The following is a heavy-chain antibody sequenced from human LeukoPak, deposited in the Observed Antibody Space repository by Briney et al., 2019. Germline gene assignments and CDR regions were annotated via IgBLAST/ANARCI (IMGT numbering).Heavy chain of an antibody. CDR3: ARVVPAGDTGGRVNDY. V-gene: IGHV3-33*01. J-gene: IGHJ4*02. D-gene: IGHD2-2*01. CDR2: IWYDGSNK. CDR1: GFTFSSYG. Sequence: GGSLRLSCAASGFTFSSYGMHWVRQAPGKGLEWVAVIWYDGSNKYYADSVKGRFTISRDNSKNTLYLQMNSLRAEDTAVYYCARVVPAGDTGGRVNDYWGQGTLVTVSS.